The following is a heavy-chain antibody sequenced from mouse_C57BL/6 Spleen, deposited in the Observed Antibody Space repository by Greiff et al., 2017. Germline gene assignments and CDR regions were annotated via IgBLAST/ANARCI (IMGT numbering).Heavy chain of an antibody. CDR2: IYPGDGDT. CDR1: RYAFSSSW. V-gene: IGHV1-82*01. CDR3: AYGSSYRYAMDY. J-gene: IGHJ4*01. Sequence: QVQLKESGPELVKPGASVKISCKASRYAFSSSWMNWVKQRPGKGLEWIGRIYPGDGDTNYNGKFKGKATLTADKSSSTAYMQLSSLTSEDSAVYFCAYGSSYRYAMDYWGQGTSVTVSS. D-gene: IGHD1-1*01.